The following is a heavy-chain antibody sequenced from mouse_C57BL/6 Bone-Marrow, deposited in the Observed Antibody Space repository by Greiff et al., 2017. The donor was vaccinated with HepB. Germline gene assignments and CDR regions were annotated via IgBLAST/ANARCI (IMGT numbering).Heavy chain of an antibody. D-gene: IGHD1-1*01. J-gene: IGHJ1*03. CDR2: ISYSGST. CDR3: AREGYYGSSYWYFDV. V-gene: IGHV3-8*01. Sequence: EVKLLESGPGLAKPSQTLSLTCSVTGYSITSDYWTWIRKFPGNKLEYMGYISYSGSTYYNPSLKSRLSITRDTSKNQYYLQLNSVTTEDTATYYCAREGYYGSSYWYFDVWGTGTTVTVSS. CDR1: GYSITSDY.